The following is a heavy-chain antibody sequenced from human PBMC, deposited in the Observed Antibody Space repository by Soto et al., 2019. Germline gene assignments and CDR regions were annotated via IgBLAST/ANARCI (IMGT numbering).Heavy chain of an antibody. D-gene: IGHD3-22*01. CDR1: GFTFSTSA. CDR3: ARGGDYYDGSRGELGMDV. Sequence: QVHLVESGGAVVQPGTSLRLSCAASGFTFSTSAMHWVRQAPGKGLEWVAFLLHDSSDIFYADSVKGRFTVSRDNSKNTLYIQLNRLRAEDTAVYYCARGGDYYDGSRGELGMDVWGQGTTVTVSS. J-gene: IGHJ6*02. V-gene: IGHV3-33*05. CDR2: LLHDSSDI.